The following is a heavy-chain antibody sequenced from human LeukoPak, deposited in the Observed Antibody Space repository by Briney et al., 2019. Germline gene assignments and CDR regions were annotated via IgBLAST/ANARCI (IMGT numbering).Heavy chain of an antibody. Sequence: GGSLRLSCAASGFTFSSYGMHWVRQAPGKGLEWVAVIWYDGSNRYYADSVKGRFTISRDNSKNTLYLQMNSLRAEDTAVYYCARDVSPVTTTGVPDYWGQGTLVTVSS. D-gene: IGHD4-17*01. CDR3: ARDVSPVTTTGVPDY. J-gene: IGHJ4*02. CDR2: IWYDGSNR. V-gene: IGHV3-33*01. CDR1: GFTFSSYG.